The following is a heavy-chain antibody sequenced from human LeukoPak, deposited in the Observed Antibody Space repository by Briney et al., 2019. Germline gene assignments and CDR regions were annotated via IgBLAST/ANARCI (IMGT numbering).Heavy chain of an antibody. J-gene: IGHJ4*02. Sequence: QPGRSLRLSCAASGFTVSSYGMHWVRQAPGKGLEWVAVIWYDGSNKYYADSVKGRFTISRDNSKNTLYLQMNSLRAEDTAVYYCARDSSGAAAGTLDYWGQGTLVTVSS. CDR2: IWYDGSNK. CDR3: ARDSSGAAAGTLDY. CDR1: GFTVSSYG. D-gene: IGHD6-13*01. V-gene: IGHV3-33*01.